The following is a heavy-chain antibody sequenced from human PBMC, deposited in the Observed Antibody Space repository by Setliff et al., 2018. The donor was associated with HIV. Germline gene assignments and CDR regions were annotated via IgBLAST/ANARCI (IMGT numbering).Heavy chain of an antibody. CDR1: GYTFTSYA. CDR3: ARAGTTILNFFYGMDV. J-gene: IGHJ6*02. D-gene: IGHD3-3*02. CDR2: INPSGGSA. Sequence: ASVKVSCKASGYTFTSYAMHWVRQAPGQGLEWMGYINPSGGSANYAQKFQGRVTMTKDTSTSTVFMDLTNLKYEDTAVYYCARAGTTILNFFYGMDVWGRGTAVTVS. V-gene: IGHV1-46*01.